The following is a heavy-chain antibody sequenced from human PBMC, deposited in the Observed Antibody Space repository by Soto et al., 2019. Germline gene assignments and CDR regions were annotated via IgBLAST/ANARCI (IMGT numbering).Heavy chain of an antibody. J-gene: IGHJ4*02. CDR1: GFTFSSYA. Sequence: QVPLVESGGGVVQPGRSLRLSFAASGFTFSSYAMHWVRQAPGKGLEWVAVISYDGSNKYYADSVKGRFTISRDNSKNTLYLQMNSLRAEDTAVYYCARAPTSIAAAGPLDYWGQGTLVTVSS. CDR2: ISYDGSNK. D-gene: IGHD6-13*01. V-gene: IGHV3-30-3*01. CDR3: ARAPTSIAAAGPLDY.